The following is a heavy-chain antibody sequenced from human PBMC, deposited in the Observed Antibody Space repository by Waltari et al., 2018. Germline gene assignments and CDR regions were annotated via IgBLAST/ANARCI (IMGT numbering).Heavy chain of an antibody. CDR1: GFTFDDYA. CDR3: ARSLSEDIVPTTGVFFDY. J-gene: IGHJ4*02. Sequence: EVQLVESGGGWVQPGRSLRLSCATSGFTFDDYAMHWVRQVQGRGGKWVTGISWNGRSRGDADSVKGRLTRSRDNAKDSLYLQMNGLRVEDTAVYYCARSLSEDIVPTTGVFFDYWGQGSLVTVSS. V-gene: IGHV3-9*01. CDR2: ISWNGRSR. D-gene: IGHD5-12*01.